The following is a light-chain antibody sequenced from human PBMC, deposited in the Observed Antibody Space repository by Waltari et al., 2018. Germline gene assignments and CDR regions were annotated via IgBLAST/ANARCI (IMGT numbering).Light chain of an antibody. J-gene: IGLJ1*01. Sequence: QSALTQPASVSGSPGQSITISCTGTSSDVGGYNFVSWYQQHQGKVPKLIIYDVTNRPSGVFHSFAGSKTGNTASLTICGIQAEDEADYFCSSYTTRSTYVFETGTKVTVL. CDR1: SSDVGGYNF. CDR2: DVT. V-gene: IGLV2-14*03. CDR3: SSYTTRSTYV.